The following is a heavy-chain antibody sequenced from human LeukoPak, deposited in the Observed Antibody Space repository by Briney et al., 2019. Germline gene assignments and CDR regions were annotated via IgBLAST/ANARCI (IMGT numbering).Heavy chain of an antibody. J-gene: IGHJ5*02. D-gene: IGHD2-21*02. V-gene: IGHV7-4-1*02. CDR1: GYTFTSYA. CDR3: ARSPRGGAYCGGDCYPDNWFDP. CDR2: INTNTGNP. Sequence: GASVKVSCKASGYTFTSYAMSWVRQAPGQGLEWMGWINTNTGNPTYAQGFTGRFVFSLDTSVSTAYLQISSLKAEDTAVYYCARSPRGGAYCGGDCYPDNWFDPWGQGTLVTVSS.